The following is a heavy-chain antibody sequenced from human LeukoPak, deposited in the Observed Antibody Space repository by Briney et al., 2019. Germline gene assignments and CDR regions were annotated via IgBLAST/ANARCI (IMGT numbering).Heavy chain of an antibody. CDR3: ARPNITSYYDSRGYDAFDV. CDR2: IYPGDSDT. J-gene: IGHJ3*01. CDR1: GYSFTSYW. V-gene: IGHV5-51*01. Sequence: GESLQISCKGSGYSFTSYWIGWVRQMPGKGLEWMGIIYPGDSDTRYSPSFQGQVTISADKSVRTAYLQWSSLKASDTAMYYCARPNITSYYDSRGYDAFDVWGQGTMVTVSS. D-gene: IGHD3-22*01.